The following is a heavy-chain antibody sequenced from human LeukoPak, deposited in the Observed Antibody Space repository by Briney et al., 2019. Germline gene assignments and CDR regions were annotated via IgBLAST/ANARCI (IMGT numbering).Heavy chain of an antibody. V-gene: IGHV3-23*01. Sequence: GGSLRLSCAASGFTFSSYAMSWVRQAPGKGLDWVSTISGSGGSTYYADSVKGRFTIARDNSKNTLYLQMNSLGAEATAVYYCATNAGPGPDDAFDIWGQGTMVTVSS. J-gene: IGHJ3*02. CDR1: GFTFSSYA. CDR2: ISGSGGST. CDR3: ATNAGPGPDDAFDI.